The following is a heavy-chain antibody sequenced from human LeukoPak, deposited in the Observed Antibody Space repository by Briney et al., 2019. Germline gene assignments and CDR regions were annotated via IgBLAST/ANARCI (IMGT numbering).Heavy chain of an antibody. J-gene: IGHJ6*02. CDR1: GFTFSSYE. CDR3: ARWKVAATWVETNYYHYYGMDV. Sequence: GGSLRLSCAASGFTFSSYEMNWVRQAPGKGLEWVSYISSSGSTIYYADSVKGRFTISRDNAKNSLYLQMNSLRAEDTAVYYCARWKVAATWVETNYYHYYGMDVWGQGTTVTVSS. D-gene: IGHD2-15*01. CDR2: ISSSGSTI. V-gene: IGHV3-48*03.